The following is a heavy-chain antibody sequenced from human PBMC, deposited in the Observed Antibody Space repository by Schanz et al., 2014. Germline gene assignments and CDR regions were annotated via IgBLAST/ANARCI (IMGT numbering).Heavy chain of an antibody. CDR1: GFSFSSYA. J-gene: IGHJ3*02. CDR3: AKGRFGELSAFDI. Sequence: EVQLLESGGGLVEPGGSLRLSCAASGFSFSSYAMGWVRQARGKGLEWVANIKEDGSVKDYVDSVKGRFTISRDNSNKTVDLQMNSLRAEDTAVYYCAKGRFGELSAFDIWGQGTMVTVSS. D-gene: IGHD3-10*01. CDR2: IKEDGSVK. V-gene: IGHV3-7*05.